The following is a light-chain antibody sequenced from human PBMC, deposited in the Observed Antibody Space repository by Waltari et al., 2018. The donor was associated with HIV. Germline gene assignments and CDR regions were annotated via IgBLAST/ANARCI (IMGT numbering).Light chain of an antibody. CDR1: SSDVGSYNI. CDR3: CSYAGSSAFV. J-gene: IGLJ1*01. Sequence: QSALTQPASVSGSPGQSITISCTGTSSDVGSYNIVSWYQHHPGKAPKLMIFEVTKRPSWVSNRFSGSKSGNTASLTISGLQADDEADYYCCSYAGSSAFVFGTGTKVTVL. CDR2: EVT. V-gene: IGLV2-23*02.